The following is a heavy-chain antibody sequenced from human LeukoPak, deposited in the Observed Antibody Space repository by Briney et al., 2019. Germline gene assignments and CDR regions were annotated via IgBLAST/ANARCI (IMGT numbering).Heavy chain of an antibody. CDR2: FYHGGST. V-gene: IGHV4-38-2*02. D-gene: IGHD5-24*01. J-gene: IGHJ4*02. CDR1: GYSISTGYY. Sequence: SETLSLTCTVSGYSISTGYYWDWIRQPPGKGLERIGTFYHGGSTYYNPSLKSRVTISVDTSKNQFSLKLSSVTAADTAVYYCARVFGSRDGYNYFDYWGQGTLVTVSS. CDR3: ARVFGSRDGYNYFDY.